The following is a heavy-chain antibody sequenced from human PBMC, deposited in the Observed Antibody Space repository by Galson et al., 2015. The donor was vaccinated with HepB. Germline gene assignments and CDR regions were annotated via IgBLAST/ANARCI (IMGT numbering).Heavy chain of an antibody. CDR1: GFTFSGSA. D-gene: IGHD5-24*01. J-gene: IGHJ4*02. V-gene: IGHV3-73*01. CDR3: SRHAETRDGYNWDDN. Sequence: SLRLSCAASGFTFSGSAMHWVRQASGKGLEWVGRIRSKRNSYATAYAASVKGRFTISRDDSKNTAYLQMNSLKTEDTAVYYCSRHAETRDGYNWDDNWGQGTLVTVSS. CDR2: IRSKRNSYAT.